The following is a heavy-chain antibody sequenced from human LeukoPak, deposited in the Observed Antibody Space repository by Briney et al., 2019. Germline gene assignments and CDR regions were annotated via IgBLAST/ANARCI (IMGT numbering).Heavy chain of an antibody. CDR2: SIPIFGTA. J-gene: IGHJ4*02. Sequence: ASVKVSCKASGGTFSSYAISWVRQAPGQGLEWMGGSIPIFGTANYAQKFQGRVTITADESTSTAYMELSSLRSEDTAVYYCARETLHTAMGHPTRIYYFDYWGQGTLVTVSS. CDR1: GGTFSSYA. D-gene: IGHD5-18*01. V-gene: IGHV1-69*01. CDR3: ARETLHTAMGHPTRIYYFDY.